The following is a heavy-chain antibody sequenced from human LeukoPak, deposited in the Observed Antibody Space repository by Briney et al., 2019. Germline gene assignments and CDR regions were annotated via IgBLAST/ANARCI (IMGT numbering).Heavy chain of an antibody. Sequence: PGGSLRLSCAASGFTFSNAWMSWVRQAPGKGLEWVGRIKSKTDGGTTDYAAPVKGRFTISRDDSKNTLYLQMNSLKTKDTAVYYCTTIVVVVAATPSYMDVWGKGTTVTVSS. J-gene: IGHJ6*03. CDR3: TTIVVVVAATPSYMDV. V-gene: IGHV3-15*01. CDR1: GFTFSNAW. CDR2: IKSKTDGGTT. D-gene: IGHD2-15*01.